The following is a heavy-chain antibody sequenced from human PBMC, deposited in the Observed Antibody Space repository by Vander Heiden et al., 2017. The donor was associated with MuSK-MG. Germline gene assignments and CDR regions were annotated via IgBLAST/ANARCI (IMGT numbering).Heavy chain of an antibody. V-gene: IGHV3-11*01. CDR2: ISPSGASI. J-gene: IGHJ4*01. Sequence: QVQLVESGGGLGKPGGSLRLSCAASGFSFSDYYMSWIRQAPGKGLEWVSFISPSGASIYYPDSVKGRFTIFRDNARNSLYLQMNSPRAEDTAVYYCARRRYGDYEFDYWGHGTLVTVSS. CDR3: ARRRYGDYEFDY. CDR1: GFSFSDYY. D-gene: IGHD4-17*01.